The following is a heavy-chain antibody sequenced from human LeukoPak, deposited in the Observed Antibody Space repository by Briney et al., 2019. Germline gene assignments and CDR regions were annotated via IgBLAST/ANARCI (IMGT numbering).Heavy chain of an antibody. CDR1: GFTFSSYA. CDR3: ARDTSILRYFDNYFDY. D-gene: IGHD3-9*01. J-gene: IGHJ4*02. CDR2: ISYDGSNK. V-gene: IGHV3-30-3*01. Sequence: GGSLRLSCAASGFTFSSYAMHWVRQAPGKGLEWVAVISYDGSNKYYADSVKGRFTISRDNSKNTLYLQMNSLRAEDTAVYYCARDTSILRYFDNYFDYWGQGTLVTVSS.